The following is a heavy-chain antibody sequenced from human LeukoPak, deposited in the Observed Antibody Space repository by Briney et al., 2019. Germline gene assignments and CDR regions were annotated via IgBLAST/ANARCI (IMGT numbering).Heavy chain of an antibody. CDR1: GFTFSDYY. Sequence: SGGSLRLSCAASGFTFSDYYMSWIRQAPGKGLEWVSAISGSGGSTYYADSVKGRFTISRDNSKNTLYLQMNSLRAEDTAVYYCARANYGSGSYYRVMTYYYYGMDVWSQGTTVTVSS. J-gene: IGHJ6*02. V-gene: IGHV3-23*01. CDR3: ARANYGSGSYYRVMTYYYYGMDV. D-gene: IGHD3-10*01. CDR2: ISGSGGST.